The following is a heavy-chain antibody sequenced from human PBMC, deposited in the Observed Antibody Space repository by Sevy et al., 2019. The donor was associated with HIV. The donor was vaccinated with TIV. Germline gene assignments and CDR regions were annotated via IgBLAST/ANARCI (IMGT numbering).Heavy chain of an antibody. V-gene: IGHV3-74*01. CDR2: ISADGSRT. D-gene: IGHD3-3*01. CDR1: GFTFSSYW. Sequence: GGSLRLSCAASGFTFSSYWMHWVRQAPGKGLVWVSGISADGSRTVYEDSVKGRFTISRDNAKNSVDLQMKSLRAEDTAVYFCARWRGAQSEFDYWGQGTRVTVSS. CDR3: ARWRGAQSEFDY. J-gene: IGHJ4*02.